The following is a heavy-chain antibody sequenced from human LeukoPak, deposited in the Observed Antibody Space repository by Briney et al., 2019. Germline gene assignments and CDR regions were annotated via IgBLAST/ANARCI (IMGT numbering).Heavy chain of an antibody. CDR2: MYYSGST. Sequence: SETLSLTCAVSGGSIRSSNHYWGWIRQPPGKGLEWIGSMYYSGSTYYNPSLKSRVTISVDTSMNQFSLKLTSVTAADTAAYYCAGLYYYDRRAFDIWGQGTMVTVSS. V-gene: IGHV4-39*01. CDR3: AGLYYYDRRAFDI. D-gene: IGHD3-22*01. J-gene: IGHJ3*02. CDR1: GGSIRSSNHY.